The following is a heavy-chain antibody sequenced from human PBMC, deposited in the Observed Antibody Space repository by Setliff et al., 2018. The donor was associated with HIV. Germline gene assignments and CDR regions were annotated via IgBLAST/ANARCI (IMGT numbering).Heavy chain of an antibody. Sequence: ETLSLTCTVSGGSISGYYWSWIRQPPGKGLEWIGYIYTSGSTNYNPSLKSRVTMSVDTSKNQFSLKLSSVTAADTAVYYCARREGAGKFDYWGQGTLVTVSS. J-gene: IGHJ4*02. V-gene: IGHV4-4*09. CDR2: IYTSGST. CDR1: GGSISGYY. CDR3: ARREGAGKFDY.